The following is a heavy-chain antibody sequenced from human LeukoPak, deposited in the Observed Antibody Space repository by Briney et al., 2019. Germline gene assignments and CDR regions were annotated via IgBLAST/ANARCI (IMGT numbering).Heavy chain of an antibody. CDR3: ARATPTVTFIAVAGNDAFDI. V-gene: IGHV1-18*01. CDR2: IHTYNGHT. CDR1: GYTFNSYG. D-gene: IGHD6-19*01. Sequence: ASVKVSCKSSGYTFNSYGITWVRQAPGQGLEWMGWIHTYNGHTNYAQKLQGRVTMTTDTSTSTAYMELRSLRSDDTAVYYCARATPTVTFIAVAGNDAFDIWGQGTMVTVSS. J-gene: IGHJ3*02.